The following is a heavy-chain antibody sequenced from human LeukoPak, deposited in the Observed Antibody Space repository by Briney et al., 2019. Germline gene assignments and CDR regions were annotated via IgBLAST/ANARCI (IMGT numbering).Heavy chain of an antibody. D-gene: IGHD5-18*01. CDR2: ISGSGGST. CDR1: GFTFSSYA. CDR3: ALLLLWIQLPYYFDY. V-gene: IGHV3-23*01. J-gene: IGHJ4*02. Sequence: GGSLRLSCAASGFTFSSYAMSWVRQAPGKGLEWVSAISGSGGSTYYADSVKGRFTISRDNSKNTLYLQMNSLRAEDTAGYYCALLLLWIQLPYYFDYWGQGTLVTVSS.